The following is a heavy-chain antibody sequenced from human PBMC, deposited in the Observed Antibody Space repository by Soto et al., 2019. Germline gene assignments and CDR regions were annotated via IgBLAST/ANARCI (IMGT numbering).Heavy chain of an antibody. CDR2: IYYSGST. J-gene: IGHJ6*02. CDR3: ARGGTYYDILTGYFYYYGMDV. D-gene: IGHD3-9*01. V-gene: IGHV4-59*01. CDR1: GGSISSYY. Sequence: PSETLSLTCTVSGGSISSYYWSWIRQPPGKGLEWIGYIYYSGSTNYNPSLKSRVTISVDTSKNQFSLKLSSVTAADTAVYYCARGGTYYDILTGYFYYYGMDVWGQGTTVTVSS.